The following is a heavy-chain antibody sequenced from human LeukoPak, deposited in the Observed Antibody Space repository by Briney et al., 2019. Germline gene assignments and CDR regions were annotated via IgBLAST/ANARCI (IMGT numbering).Heavy chain of an antibody. CDR1: GFTFSSYW. CDR2: IKSDGSST. D-gene: IGHD5-18*01. J-gene: IGHJ4*02. CDR3: ARHLSGVTGYTYGRGIDY. V-gene: IGHV3-74*01. Sequence: GGSLRLSCAASGFTFSSYWMHWVRQAPGKGLVWVSRIKSDGSSTSYADSVKGRFTISRDNAKKSLYLQMNSLRAEDTAVYYCARHLSGVTGYTYGRGIDYWGQGTLVTVSS.